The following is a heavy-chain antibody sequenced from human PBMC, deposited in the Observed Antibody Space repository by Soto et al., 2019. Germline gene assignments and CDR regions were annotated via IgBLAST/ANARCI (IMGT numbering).Heavy chain of an antibody. V-gene: IGHV3-30-3*01. D-gene: IGHD5-18*01. J-gene: IGHJ6*02. Sequence: ESGGGVVQPGRSLRLSCAASGFTFSSYAMHWVRQAPGKGLEWVAVISYDGSNKYYADSVKGRFTISRDNSKNTLYLQMNSLRAEDTAVYYCAREEYSYGVLYYYYGMDVWGQGTTVTVSS. CDR2: ISYDGSNK. CDR1: GFTFSSYA. CDR3: AREEYSYGVLYYYYGMDV.